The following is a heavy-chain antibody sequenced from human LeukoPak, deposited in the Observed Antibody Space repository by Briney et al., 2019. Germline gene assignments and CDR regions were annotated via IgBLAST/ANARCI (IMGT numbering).Heavy chain of an antibody. CDR2: IKQEGSEK. CDR3: AREKSQDTMVRGVVQHYMDV. D-gene: IGHD3-10*01. Sequence: GGALRLSCSASGFTFSSYWMSWVRQAPGKGLEWVANIKQEGSEKYYVDSVNGRFTISRDKDKNSLYMQMNSLRAEDTAVYCCAREKSQDTMVRGVVQHYMDVWGKGTTVTVSS. CDR1: GFTFSSYW. V-gene: IGHV3-7*01. J-gene: IGHJ6*03.